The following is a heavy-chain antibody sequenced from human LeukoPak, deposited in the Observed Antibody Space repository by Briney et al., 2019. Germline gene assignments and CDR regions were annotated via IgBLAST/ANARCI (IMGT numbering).Heavy chain of an antibody. J-gene: IGHJ4*02. D-gene: IGHD5-12*01. Sequence: PSETLSLTCTVSGGSISNRNYHWGWIRQPPGKGLEWIGSICSSGSAYYNPSLKSRVTMSVDTSKNQFSLMLSSVTAADTAVYYCTRDSSGYDWFYDYWGQGTLVTVSS. CDR1: GGSISNRNYH. CDR2: ICSSGSA. V-gene: IGHV4-39*07. CDR3: TRDSSGYDWFYDY.